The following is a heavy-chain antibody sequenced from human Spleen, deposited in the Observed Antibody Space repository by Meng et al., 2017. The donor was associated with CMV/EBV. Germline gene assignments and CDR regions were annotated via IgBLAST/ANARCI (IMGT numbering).Heavy chain of an antibody. V-gene: IGHV4-34*01. CDR1: GGSFSEYY. D-gene: IGHD1-26*01. CDR3: ARGRVFGGTYVDS. J-gene: IGHJ4*02. Sequence: SETLSLTCAVYGGSFSEYYWTWIRQPPGEGLEWIGEINHSGSTNYNPSLKSRLAISVDTSINQFSLKLSSVTAADMAMYYCARGRVFGGTYVDSWGQGTLVTVSS. CDR2: INHSGST.